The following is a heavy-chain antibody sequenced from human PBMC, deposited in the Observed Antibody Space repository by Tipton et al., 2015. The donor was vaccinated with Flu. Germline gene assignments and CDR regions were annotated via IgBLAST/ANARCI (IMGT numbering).Heavy chain of an antibody. Sequence: LRLSCTVSGGSISSSSYYWGWIRQPPGKGLEWIGSIYYSGSTYYNPSLKSRVTISVDTSKNQFSLKLSSVTAADTAVYYCAREGDSSGHDAFDIWGQGTMVTVSS. CDR2: IYYSGST. D-gene: IGHD3-22*01. V-gene: IGHV4-39*07. CDR3: AREGDSSGHDAFDI. J-gene: IGHJ3*02. CDR1: GGSISSSSYY.